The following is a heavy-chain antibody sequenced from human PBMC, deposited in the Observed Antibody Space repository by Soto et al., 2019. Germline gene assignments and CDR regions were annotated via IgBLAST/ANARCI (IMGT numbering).Heavy chain of an antibody. CDR3: ATWHEQEHAFDV. Sequence: DVQLVESGGGLIQPGESLRLSCAAFGLTISGKNYVAWVRQAPGKGLEWVSAIYDVDGSFYADSVTGRFTTSSDSSKTTVYLQMNDLRPDDTSVYYCATWHEQEHAFDVWGQGTTVNIAS. CDR2: IYDVDGS. D-gene: IGHD1-1*01. V-gene: IGHV3-53*01. J-gene: IGHJ3*01. CDR1: GLTISGKNY.